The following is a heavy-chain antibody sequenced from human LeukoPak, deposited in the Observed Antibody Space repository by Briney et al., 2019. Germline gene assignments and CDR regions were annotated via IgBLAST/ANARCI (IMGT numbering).Heavy chain of an antibody. J-gene: IGHJ4*02. V-gene: IGHV3-7*01. CDR3: ARDAWASGHDLEY. CDR2: IKQDGSEK. D-gene: IGHD5-12*01. CDR1: GFTFSSYW. Sequence: GGSLRLSCAASGFTFSSYWMSWVRQAPGKGLEWVANIKQDGSEKYYGDSVKGRFTVSRDNAKNSVYLQMTSLRVEDTAVYYCARDAWASGHDLEYWGQGILVTVSS.